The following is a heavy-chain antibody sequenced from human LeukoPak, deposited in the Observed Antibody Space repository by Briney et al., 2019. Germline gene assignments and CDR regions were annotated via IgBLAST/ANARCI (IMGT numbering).Heavy chain of an antibody. D-gene: IGHD3-10*01. Sequence: PGGSLRLSCAASGFTFSSYSMNWVRQAPGKGLEWVSYISSSGSTIYYADSVKGRFTISRDNAKNSLYLQMNSLRAEDTAVYYCARIYGSGSYYTYDYWGQGTLVTVSS. CDR1: GFTFSSYS. CDR3: ARIYGSGSYYTYDY. CDR2: ISSSGSTI. V-gene: IGHV3-48*04. J-gene: IGHJ4*02.